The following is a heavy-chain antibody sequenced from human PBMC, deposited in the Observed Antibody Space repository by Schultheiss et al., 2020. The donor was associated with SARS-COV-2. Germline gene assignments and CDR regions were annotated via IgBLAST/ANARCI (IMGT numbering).Heavy chain of an antibody. D-gene: IGHD6-13*01. CDR3: ASYRQLGTLGTWRYGMDV. V-gene: IGHV4-34*01. CDR2: INQGGIP. CDR1: GVSLSNSY. J-gene: IGHJ6*02. Sequence: SETLSLTCEVSGVSLSNSYWSWIRLPPGKGLEWIGEINQGGIPYYNPSLKSRVTMSREMSKNQVSLKLSSVTAADTAVYYCASYRQLGTLGTWRYGMDVWGHGNTVTVSS.